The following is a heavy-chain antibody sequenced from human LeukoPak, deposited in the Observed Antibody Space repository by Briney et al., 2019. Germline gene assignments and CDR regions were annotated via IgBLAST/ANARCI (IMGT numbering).Heavy chain of an antibody. J-gene: IGHJ4*02. V-gene: IGHV3-64D*06. CDR2: ISSNGDLT. CDR1: GFTFSSYA. D-gene: IGHD6-13*01. CDR3: RAAGTSERDY. Sequence: GGSLRLSCLASGFTFSSYAVHWVHQAPGKGLEYVSAISSNGDLTYYADSVKGRFTISRDNSKNTLYLQMSSLRADDTAVYYCRAAGTSERDYWGQGTLVTVSS.